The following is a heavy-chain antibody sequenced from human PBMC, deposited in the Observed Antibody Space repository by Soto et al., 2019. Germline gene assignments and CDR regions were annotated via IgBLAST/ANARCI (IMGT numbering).Heavy chain of an antibody. CDR3: ARGGSSNLYYFDS. J-gene: IGHJ4*02. V-gene: IGHV4-59*01. CDR2: IYHSGST. CDR1: GASISSYY. D-gene: IGHD6-13*01. Sequence: PSEPLSLTCTVSGASISSYYWSLMRQPPGKGLEWIGHIYHSGSTNYNPSLKSRVTVSVDTSKNQFSLKLSSVTAADTAVYYCARGGSSNLYYFDSWGQGTLVT.